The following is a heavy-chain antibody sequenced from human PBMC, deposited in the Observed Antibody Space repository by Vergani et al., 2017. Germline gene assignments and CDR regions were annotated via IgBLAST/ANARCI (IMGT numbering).Heavy chain of an antibody. CDR1: GGSISSSSYY. V-gene: IGHV4-39*01. J-gene: IGHJ6*02. D-gene: IGHD6-19*01. Sequence: QLQLQESGPGLVKPSETLSLTCTVSGGSISSSSYYWGWIRQPPGKGLEWIGSIYYSGSTYYNPSLKSRVTISVDTSKNQFSLKLSSVTAADTAVYYGASIAVAGTYDYYYGMDVWGQGTTVTVSS. CDR3: ASIAVAGTYDYYYGMDV. CDR2: IYYSGST.